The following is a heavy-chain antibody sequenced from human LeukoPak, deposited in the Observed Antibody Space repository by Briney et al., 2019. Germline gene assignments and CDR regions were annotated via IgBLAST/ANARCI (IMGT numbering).Heavy chain of an antibody. J-gene: IGHJ3*02. CDR2: IYYSGST. Sequence: PSETLSLTCTVSGGSISSYYWRWIRQPPGKGLEWIGYIYYSGSTNYNPSLKSRVTISVDTSKNQFSLKLSSVTAADTAVYYCARAQTTVTQGPDAFDIWGQGTMVTVSS. CDR3: ARAQTTVTQGPDAFDI. CDR1: GGSISSYY. V-gene: IGHV4-59*01. D-gene: IGHD4-17*01.